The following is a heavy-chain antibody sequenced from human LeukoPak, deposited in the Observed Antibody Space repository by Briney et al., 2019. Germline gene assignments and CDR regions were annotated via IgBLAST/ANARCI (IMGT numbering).Heavy chain of an antibody. CDR3: ARVGRIAATRGYFDY. D-gene: IGHD6-6*01. J-gene: IGHJ4*02. CDR1: GFTFSSYA. V-gene: IGHV3-30-3*01. CDR2: ISYDGNNK. Sequence: GRSLRLSCAASGFTFSSYAMHWVRQAPGKGLEWVAVISYDGNNKYYAGSVKGRFTISRDNSKNTLYLQMNSLGAEDTAVYYCARVGRIAATRGYFDYWGQGTLVTVSS.